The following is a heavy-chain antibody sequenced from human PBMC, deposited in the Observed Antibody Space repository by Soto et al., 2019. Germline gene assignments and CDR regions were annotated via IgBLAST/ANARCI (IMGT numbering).Heavy chain of an antibody. CDR1: GFTFSSYA. Sequence: PGGSLRLSCAASGFTFSSYAMSWVRQAPGKGLEWVSAISGSGGSTYYADSVKGRFTISRDNSKNTLYLQMNSLRAEDTAVYYCAKLSYCSSTSCYRFDPWGQGTLVTVSS. D-gene: IGHD2-2*02. CDR3: AKLSYCSSTSCYRFDP. J-gene: IGHJ5*02. CDR2: ISGSGGST. V-gene: IGHV3-23*01.